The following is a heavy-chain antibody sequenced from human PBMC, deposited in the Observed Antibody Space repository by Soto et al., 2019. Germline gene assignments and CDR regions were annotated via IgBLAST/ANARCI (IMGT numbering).Heavy chain of an antibody. CDR3: ARGLDCNGDSCYGLFDY. Sequence: QVQLQESGPGLVKPSQTLSLTCSVSGGSITSGTYYWSWIRQQPGKGLEWIGYIYYSGSTYYNRSLMSRLTISVDTSRNQFSLKRSSVPAADTAVYYCARGLDCNGDSCYGLFDYWGQGTLVTVSS. CDR1: GGSITSGTYY. D-gene: IGHD2-15*01. J-gene: IGHJ4*02. CDR2: IYYSGST. V-gene: IGHV4-31*03.